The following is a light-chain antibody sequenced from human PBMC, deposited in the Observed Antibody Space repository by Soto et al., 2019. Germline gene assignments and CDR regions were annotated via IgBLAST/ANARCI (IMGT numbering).Light chain of an antibody. J-gene: IGKJ5*01. CDR1: QSVSKY. CDR2: DTS. CDR3: QQRSNWPPIT. V-gene: IGKV3-11*01. Sequence: EVVLTQSPATLSLSPGERATLSCRASQSVSKYLAWYQQKPGQAPRLLIYDTSNRATGIPARFSGSASGTDFTLTISSLEPEDFAVYYCQQRSNWPPITFGQGTRLEIK.